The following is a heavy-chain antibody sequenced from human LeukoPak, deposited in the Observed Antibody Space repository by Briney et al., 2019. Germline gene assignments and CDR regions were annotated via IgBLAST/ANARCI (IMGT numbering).Heavy chain of an antibody. CDR2: INPNSGDT. D-gene: IGHD2-15*01. J-gene: IGHJ4*02. V-gene: IGHV1-2*02. Sequence: ASVKVSCKASGYILTDYYMHWVRQAPGQGLEWMGWINPNSGDTNYAQKFQGRVTMTRDTSISTAYMELSRLRSDDTAVYYCARGDIVVVVAATLDYWGQGTLVTVSS. CDR1: GYILTDYY. CDR3: ARGDIVVVVAATLDY.